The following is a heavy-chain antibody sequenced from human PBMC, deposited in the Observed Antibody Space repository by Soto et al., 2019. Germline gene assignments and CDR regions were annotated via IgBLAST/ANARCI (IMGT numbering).Heavy chain of an antibody. CDR1: GFTFRPYW. V-gene: IGHV3-7*05. CDR2: INADGSET. Sequence: EGHLVESGGALAQPGGSLRLSCAASGFTFRPYWMSWVRQAPGKGLEWVANINADGSETYYVDSVKGRFTMSRDNAKNSLFLQMNSLRAEDTALYYCARGGGIGTVDYWGQGTLVTVSS. CDR3: ARGGGIGTVDY. J-gene: IGHJ4*02. D-gene: IGHD2-8*02.